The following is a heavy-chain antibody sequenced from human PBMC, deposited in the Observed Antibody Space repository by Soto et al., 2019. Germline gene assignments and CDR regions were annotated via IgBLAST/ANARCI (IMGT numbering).Heavy chain of an antibody. D-gene: IGHD6-19*01. J-gene: IGHJ4*02. CDR1: GYTFNSYG. V-gene: IGHV1-18*01. CDR2: ISAYNGNT. CDR3: ARLTYKTYSSGWYQPVDY. Sequence: ASVKVSCKASGYTFNSYGISWVRQAPGQGLEWMGWISAYNGNTNYAQKLQGRVTMTTDTSTSTAYMELRSLRSDDTAVYYCARLTYKTYSSGWYQPVDYWGQGTLVTVSS.